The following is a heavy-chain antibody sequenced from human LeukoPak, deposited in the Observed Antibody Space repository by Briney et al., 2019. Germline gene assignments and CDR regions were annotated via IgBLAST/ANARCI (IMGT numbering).Heavy chain of an antibody. Sequence: GASVKVSYKASGYTFTGYYMHWVRQAPGQGLEWMGWINPNSGGTNYAQKFQGRVTMTRDTSISIAYMELSRLRSDDTAVYYCASDHRRPNRVGRGFDYWGQGTLVTVSS. V-gene: IGHV1-2*02. CDR2: INPNSGGT. CDR1: GYTFTGYY. D-gene: IGHD1-14*01. CDR3: ASDHRRPNRVGRGFDY. J-gene: IGHJ4*02.